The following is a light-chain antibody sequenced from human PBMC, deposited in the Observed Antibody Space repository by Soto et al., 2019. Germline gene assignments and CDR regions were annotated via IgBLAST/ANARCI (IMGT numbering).Light chain of an antibody. CDR1: SSNIGAGYD. J-gene: IGLJ2*01. CDR2: DNN. V-gene: IGLV1-40*01. CDR3: QSYDSSLRAGV. Sequence: QSVLTQPPSVSGAPGQRVTISCTGSSSNIGAGYDVHWYQQLPETAPKLLIYDNNNRPSGVPDRFSGSKSGTSASLAITGLQAEDEADYYCQSYDSSLRAGVFGGGTKLTVL.